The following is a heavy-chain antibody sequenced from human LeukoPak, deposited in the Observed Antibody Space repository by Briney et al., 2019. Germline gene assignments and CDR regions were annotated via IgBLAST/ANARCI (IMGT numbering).Heavy chain of an antibody. CDR1: GFTFNNYA. J-gene: IGHJ4*02. Sequence: GRSLRLSCAASGFTFNNYALHWVRQAPGKGLEWVAITSYDGTNKYYADSVKGRFTISRDNSKNTVYLQMNSLRGDDSAVYYCARDRNQNYFDYWGQGTLVTVSS. V-gene: IGHV3-30-3*01. D-gene: IGHD1-14*01. CDR2: TSYDGTNK. CDR3: ARDRNQNYFDY.